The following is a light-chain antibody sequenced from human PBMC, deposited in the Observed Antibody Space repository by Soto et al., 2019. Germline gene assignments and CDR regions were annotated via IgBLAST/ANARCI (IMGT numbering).Light chain of an antibody. Sequence: QSVLTQSPSASASLGASVKLTCTLSSGHSSDAIAWHQQQPEKGPRYLMKLNSDGSHSKGDGIPDRFSGSSSGAERYLTISRLQSEDEADYYCQTWGSGTVLFGGGTKLTVL. J-gene: IGLJ2*01. CDR1: SGHSSDA. CDR2: LNSDGSH. CDR3: QTWGSGTVL. V-gene: IGLV4-69*01.